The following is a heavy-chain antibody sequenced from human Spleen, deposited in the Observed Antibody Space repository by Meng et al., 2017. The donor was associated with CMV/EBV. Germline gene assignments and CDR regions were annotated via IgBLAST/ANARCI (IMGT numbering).Heavy chain of an antibody. CDR1: GFTFSSYA. D-gene: IGHD6-6*01. J-gene: IGHJ4*02. CDR2: ISGSGGST. Sequence: GGSLRLSCAASGFTFSSYAMSWVRQAPGKGLEWVSAISGSGGSTYYADSVKGRFTISRDNSKNSLYLQMNSLRAEDTAVYYCARVAARPKYYFDYWGQGTLVTVSS. CDR3: ARVAARPKYYFDY. V-gene: IGHV3-23*01.